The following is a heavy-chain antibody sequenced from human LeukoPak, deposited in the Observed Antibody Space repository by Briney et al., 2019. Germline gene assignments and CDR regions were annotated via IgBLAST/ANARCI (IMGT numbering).Heavy chain of an antibody. D-gene: IGHD2/OR15-2a*01. CDR2: AHPATSII. CDR3: ARRKFYDTYLDP. CDR1: EYDFANYW. V-gene: IGHV5-51*01. Sequence: GESLKISCKGPEYDFANYWIGWGRQTPGRGLEWMGIAHPATSIIHYGPSFQGQVTISFDRSLSTAYLQWTSLKASDSGMYFCARRKFYDTYLDPWGRGTLVTVPS. J-gene: IGHJ5*02.